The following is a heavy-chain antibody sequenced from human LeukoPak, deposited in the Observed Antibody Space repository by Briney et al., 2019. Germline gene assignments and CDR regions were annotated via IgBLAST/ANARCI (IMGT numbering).Heavy chain of an antibody. V-gene: IGHV3-23*01. CDR3: AKQLLASWGPFDY. CDR1: GFTFSSYA. CDR2: ISGSGGST. D-gene: IGHD6-6*01. J-gene: IGHJ4*02. Sequence: GGSLRLSCAASGFTFSSYAMSWVRQAPGKGLEWVSAISGSGGSTYYADSVKGRFTISRDNSKSTLYLQMNSLRAEDTAVYYCAKQLLASWGPFDYWGQGTLVTVSS.